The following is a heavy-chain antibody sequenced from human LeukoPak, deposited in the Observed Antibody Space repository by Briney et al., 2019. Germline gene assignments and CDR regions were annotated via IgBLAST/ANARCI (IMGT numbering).Heavy chain of an antibody. V-gene: IGHV4-59*01. D-gene: IGHD5-12*01. J-gene: IGHJ5*02. CDR1: GGSFSSYY. CDR2: IYYSGST. CDR3: VRAVGPVGGYDSP. Sequence: PSEPLSLTCTVSGGSFSSYYWSWIRQPPGKGLEWIGYIYYSGSTNYNPSLKSRVTIPLDTSKNQFSLKLSSVTAADTAVYYCVRAVGPVGGYDSPWGQGTLVTVSS.